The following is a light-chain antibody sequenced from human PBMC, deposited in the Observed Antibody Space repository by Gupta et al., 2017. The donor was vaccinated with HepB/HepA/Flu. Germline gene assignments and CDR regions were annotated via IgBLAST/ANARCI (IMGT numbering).Light chain of an antibody. CDR3: QRDNSYLLA. J-gene: IGKJ4*01. V-gene: IGKV1-5*03. CDR2: KAS. Sequence: DIQMTQSPSTLSASVGDRVTITCRASQSISSWLAWYQQKPGKAPKLLIYKASSLESGVPPRFSGSGSGTEFTLTISSLHPDDFATYYCQRDNSYLLAFGGGTKVEIK. CDR1: QSISSW.